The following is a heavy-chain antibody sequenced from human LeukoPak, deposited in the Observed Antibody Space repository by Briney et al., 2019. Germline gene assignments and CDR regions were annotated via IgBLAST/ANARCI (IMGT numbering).Heavy chain of an antibody. CDR1: GFTFSSYW. V-gene: IGHV3-7*01. D-gene: IGHD1-26*01. CDR2: IKQDGSEK. Sequence: GGSLRLSCAASGFTFSSYWMCWVRQAPGKGLEWVANIKQDGSEKYYVDSVKGRFTISRDNAKNSLYLQMNSLRVEDTAVYYCARDNWVEPPGLFDPWGQGTQVTVSS. J-gene: IGHJ5*02. CDR3: ARDNWVEPPGLFDP.